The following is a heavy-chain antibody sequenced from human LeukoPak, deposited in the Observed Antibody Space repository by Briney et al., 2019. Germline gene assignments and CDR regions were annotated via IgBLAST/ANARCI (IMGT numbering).Heavy chain of an antibody. D-gene: IGHD3-9*01. V-gene: IGHV3-30*02. CDR2: IRYDGSNT. CDR3: AKEYLEWFPMDV. J-gene: IGHJ6*03. Sequence: QPGGSLRLSCAASGFTFSSYEMNWVRQGPGKGLEWVAFIRYDGSNTYYVDSVKGRFTISRDNSKNTLYLQMNSLRAEDTAVYYCAKEYLEWFPMDVWGKGTKVTISS. CDR1: GFTFSSYE.